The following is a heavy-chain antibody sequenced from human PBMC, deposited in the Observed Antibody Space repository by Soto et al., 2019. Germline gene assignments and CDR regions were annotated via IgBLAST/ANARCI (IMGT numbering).Heavy chain of an antibody. CDR2: INPSGGST. V-gene: IGHV1-46*01. J-gene: IGHJ6*02. Sequence: ASVKVSCKASGYTFTSYYMHWVRQAPGQGLEWMGIINPSGGSTSYAQKFQGRVTMTRDTSTSTVYMELSSLRSEDTAVYYCARDFGSTGTTRPKTLYYYYGMDVWGQGTTVTVSS. D-gene: IGHD1-7*01. CDR1: GYTFTSYY. CDR3: ARDFGSTGTTRPKTLYYYYGMDV.